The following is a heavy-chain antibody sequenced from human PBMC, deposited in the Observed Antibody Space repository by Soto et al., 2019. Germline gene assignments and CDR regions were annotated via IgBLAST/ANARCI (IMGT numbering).Heavy chain of an antibody. V-gene: IGHV4-30-4*01. CDR3: ARGTTDSNYYDSSGTSFDY. D-gene: IGHD3-22*01. CDR2: IYYSGST. J-gene: IGHJ4*02. CDR1: GGSISSGDYY. Sequence: QVQLQESGPGLVKPSQTLSLTCTVSGGSISSGDYYWSWIRQPPGKGLEWIGYIYYSGSTYYNPSLKSRVTISVDTPKNQFSLQLSSVTAADTAVYYCARGTTDSNYYDSSGTSFDYWGQGTLVTVSS.